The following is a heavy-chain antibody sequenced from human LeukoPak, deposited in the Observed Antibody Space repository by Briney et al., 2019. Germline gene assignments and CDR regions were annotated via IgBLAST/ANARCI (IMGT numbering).Heavy chain of an antibody. CDR2: ITSSGGST. V-gene: IGHV3-23*01. CDR3: AKHRGGSGWAFDY. J-gene: IGHJ4*02. D-gene: IGHD6-19*01. Sequence: GGSLRLSCTASGFSFSNYWMSWVRQAPGKGLEWVSTITSSGGSTFYADSVKGRFTISRDNSKNTLFLQMNSLRAEDTAVYYCAKHRGGSGWAFDYWGQGTLVTVSS. CDR1: GFSFSNYW.